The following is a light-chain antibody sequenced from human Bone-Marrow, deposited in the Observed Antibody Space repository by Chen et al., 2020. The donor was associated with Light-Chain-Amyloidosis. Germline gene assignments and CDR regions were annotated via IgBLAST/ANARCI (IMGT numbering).Light chain of an antibody. CDR3: AAWDDSLNAWV. CDR2: TNN. Sequence: QSVLTQPPSASGTPGQRVTISCSGSSSNIGSNTVNWYQQLPGTAPKLLIYTNNQRPSGGPARFSGSKSGTAASLAISGLQSEDEADYYCAAWDDSLNAWVFGGGTKLTVL. V-gene: IGLV1-44*01. J-gene: IGLJ3*02. CDR1: SSNIGSNT.